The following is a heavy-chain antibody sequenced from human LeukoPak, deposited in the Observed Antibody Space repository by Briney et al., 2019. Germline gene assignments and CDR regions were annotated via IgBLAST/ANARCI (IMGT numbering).Heavy chain of an antibody. J-gene: IGHJ5*02. CDR3: TSGLYSGYSNWFDP. V-gene: IGHV3-49*03. CDR2: IRSKAYGGTT. CDR1: GFTFGDYA. D-gene: IGHD5-12*01. Sequence: GRSLRLSCTASGFTFGDYAMIWFRQAPGKGLEWVGFIRSKAYGGTTEYAASVKGRFTISRDDSKSIAYLQMHRLKTEDTAVYYCTSGLYSGYSNWFDPWGQGTLVTVSS.